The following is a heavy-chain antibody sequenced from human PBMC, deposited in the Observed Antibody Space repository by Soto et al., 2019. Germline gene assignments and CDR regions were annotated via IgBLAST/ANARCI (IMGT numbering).Heavy chain of an antibody. V-gene: IGHV3-30*18. Sequence: PGGSLRLSCAASGFTFSSYGMHWVRQAPGKGLEWVAVISYDGSNKYYADSVKGRFTISRDNSKKTLYLQMNSLRAEETAVYYCAKDLEEPHTYYQQGMDVRGQGNTVTVYS. CDR1: GFTFSSYG. J-gene: IGHJ6*02. D-gene: IGHD1-26*01. CDR2: ISYDGSNK. CDR3: AKDLEEPHTYYQQGMDV.